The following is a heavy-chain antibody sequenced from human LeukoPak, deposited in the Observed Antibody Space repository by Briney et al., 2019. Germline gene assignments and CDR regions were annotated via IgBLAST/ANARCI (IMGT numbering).Heavy chain of an antibody. CDR2: ISGSGGST. J-gene: IGHJ4*02. D-gene: IGHD5-12*01. CDR1: GFTFSSYA. Sequence: GGSLRLSCAASGFTFSSYAMSWVRQAPGKGLEWVSAISGSGGSTYYADSAKGRFTISRDNSKNTLYLQMNSLRAEDTAVYYCAKDPSRLIVATGYWGQGTLVTVSS. CDR3: AKDPSRLIVATGY. V-gene: IGHV3-23*01.